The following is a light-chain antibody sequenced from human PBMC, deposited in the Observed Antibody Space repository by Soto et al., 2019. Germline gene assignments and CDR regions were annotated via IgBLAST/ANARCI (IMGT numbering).Light chain of an antibody. J-gene: IGLJ1*01. V-gene: IGLV1-40*01. CDR1: SSHIGAGYD. CDR2: GNI. Sequence: QSVLTPPPSVSGAPGQRVPISCPGRSSHIGAGYDVHWYPQRPGTAPKLLIFGNINRPSGVPDRFSGSKSGTSASLAITGLQAEDEGDYYCQSYDSTLSARYVFGTGTKLTVL. CDR3: QSYDSTLSARYV.